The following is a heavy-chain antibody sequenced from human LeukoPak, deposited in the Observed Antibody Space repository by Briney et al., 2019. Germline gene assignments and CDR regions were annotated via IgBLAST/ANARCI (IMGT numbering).Heavy chain of an antibody. D-gene: IGHD5-24*01. CDR1: GXTFSSYG. J-gene: IGHJ4*02. CDR2: ISYDASYE. Sequence: PGRSLRLSCAASGXTFSSYGMHWVRQAPGKGLEWVAVISYDASYENYADSVKGRFTISRDNSKNTLYLQMNSLRAEDTAVYYCAKDLIVSGTATILDYWGQGTLVTVSS. V-gene: IGHV3-30*18. CDR3: AKDLIVSGTATILDY.